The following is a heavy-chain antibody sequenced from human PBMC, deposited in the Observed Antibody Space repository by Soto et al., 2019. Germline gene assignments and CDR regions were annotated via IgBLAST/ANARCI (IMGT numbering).Heavy chain of an antibody. V-gene: IGHV3-30*03. Sequence: PGGSLRLSCAASGFTFSSYGMHWVRQAPGKGLEWVAVISYDGSNKYYADSVKGRFTISIDNSKNTLYLQMNSLRAEDTAVYYCARGGKIAGGGLFDYWGQGTLVTVSS. CDR3: ARGGKIAGGGLFDY. D-gene: IGHD6-13*01. J-gene: IGHJ4*02. CDR2: ISYDGSNK. CDR1: GFTFSSYG.